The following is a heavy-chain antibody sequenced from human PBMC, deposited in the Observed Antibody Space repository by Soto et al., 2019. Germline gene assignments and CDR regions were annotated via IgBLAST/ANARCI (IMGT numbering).Heavy chain of an antibody. Sequence: EVQLLESGGGLVQPGGSLRLSCAASGFTFSSYAMSWVRQAPGKGLEWVSAISGSGGSTYYADSVKGRFTISRDNSKNTLYLQMNSLRAEDTAVYYCAIDLGSGSYFDYWGQGTLVTVSS. CDR2: ISGSGGST. CDR1: GFTFSSYA. J-gene: IGHJ4*02. D-gene: IGHD3-10*01. CDR3: AIDLGSGSYFDY. V-gene: IGHV3-23*01.